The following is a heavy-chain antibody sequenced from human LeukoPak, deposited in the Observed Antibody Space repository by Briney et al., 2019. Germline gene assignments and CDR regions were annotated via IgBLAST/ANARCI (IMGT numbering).Heavy chain of an antibody. CDR3: ARERFGELFPSFDY. CDR1: GSTFSDYY. D-gene: IGHD3-10*01. Sequence: SCAASGSTFSDYYMSWIRQAPGKGLEWVSYISSSGSTIYYADSVKGRFTISRDNAKNSLYLQMNSLRAEDTAVYYCARERFGELFPSFDYWGQGTLVTVSS. CDR2: ISSSGSTI. J-gene: IGHJ4*02. V-gene: IGHV3-11*04.